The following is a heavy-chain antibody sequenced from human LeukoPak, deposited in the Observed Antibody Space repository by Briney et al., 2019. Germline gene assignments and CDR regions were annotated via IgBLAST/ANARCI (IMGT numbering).Heavy chain of an antibody. V-gene: IGHV3-23*01. D-gene: IGHD6-19*01. Sequence: PGGSLRLSCAASGFTFTTYAMSWVRQAPGKGLEWVSAISGSGDTTHYADSVRGRFTISRDNSKNTLYLQMDSLRAEDTAEYCCSKLMLTSVGWSPFENWGQGTLVTVSS. CDR1: GFTFTTYA. CDR3: SKLMLTSVGWSPFEN. J-gene: IGHJ4*02. CDR2: ISGSGDTT.